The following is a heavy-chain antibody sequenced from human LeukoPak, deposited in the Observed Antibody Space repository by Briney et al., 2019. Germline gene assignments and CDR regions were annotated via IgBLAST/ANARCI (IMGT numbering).Heavy chain of an antibody. V-gene: IGHV3-48*01. CDR2: INSSSGTI. D-gene: IGHD3-9*01. Sequence: GGSLRLSCAASGFTFSSYNMNWVRQAPGKGLEWVSYINSSSGTIYYADSVKGRFTISRDNSKNTLYLQMNSLRAEDTAVYYCAKGNDILTGYYSLYYYYGMDVWGQGTTVTVSS. CDR1: GFTFSSYN. J-gene: IGHJ6*02. CDR3: AKGNDILTGYYSLYYYYGMDV.